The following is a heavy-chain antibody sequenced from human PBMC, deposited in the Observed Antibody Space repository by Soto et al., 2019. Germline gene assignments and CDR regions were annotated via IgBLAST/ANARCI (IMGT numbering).Heavy chain of an antibody. CDR1: GITFTNYW. Sequence: EVQLVESGGGSVQPGGSLRLSCVASGITFTNYWMHWVRQVPGKGLVWVARVDSDGRGTSYADFVKGRFTISRDNANNTLNLQMNSLRVEDTAMYYCGTVLEHWGQGTTVTVSS. CDR2: VDSDGRGT. CDR3: GTVLEH. V-gene: IGHV3-74*01. J-gene: IGHJ4*02.